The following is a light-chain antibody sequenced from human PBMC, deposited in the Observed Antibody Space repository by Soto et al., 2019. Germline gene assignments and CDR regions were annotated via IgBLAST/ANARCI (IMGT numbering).Light chain of an antibody. J-gene: IGKJ5*01. Sequence: DIQMTQSPSSLSASVGDRVTITCRASPSIGTYLNWYQHKLGKAPKLLIYAASSLQGGVPSRFTGSGSGTDFTLTINSLQPEYFATYFCPQSYIIPITFGQGTRLE. CDR1: PSIGTY. CDR2: AAS. V-gene: IGKV1-39*01. CDR3: PQSYIIPIT.